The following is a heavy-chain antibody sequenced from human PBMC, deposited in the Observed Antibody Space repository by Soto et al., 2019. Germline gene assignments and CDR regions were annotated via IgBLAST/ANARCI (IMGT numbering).Heavy chain of an antibody. V-gene: IGHV3-48*03. CDR1: GFTFSSYE. CDR2: ISSSGSTI. Sequence: GSLRLSCAASGFTFSSYEMNWVRQAPGKGLEWVSYISSSGSTIYYADSVKGRFTISRDNAKNSLYLQMNSLRAEDTAVYYCARDGGGPYYYYYGMDVWGQGTTVTVSS. D-gene: IGHD3-16*01. J-gene: IGHJ6*02. CDR3: ARDGGGPYYYYYGMDV.